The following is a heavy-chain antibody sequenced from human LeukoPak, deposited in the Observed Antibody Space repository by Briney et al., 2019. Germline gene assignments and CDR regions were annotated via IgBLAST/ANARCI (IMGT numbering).Heavy chain of an antibody. CDR1: GFNFGDYA. Sequence: GGSLRLSCVVSGFNFGDYAMSWVRQAPGKGLEWVGFIRSKASGGTTEYASSVKGTFTISRDDSKSIAYLQMNSPKTEDTVVYYCTRVGGTSFFDYWGQGTLVTVSS. V-gene: IGHV3-49*04. D-gene: IGHD1-7*01. CDR2: IRSKASGGTT. CDR3: TRVGGTSFFDY. J-gene: IGHJ4*02.